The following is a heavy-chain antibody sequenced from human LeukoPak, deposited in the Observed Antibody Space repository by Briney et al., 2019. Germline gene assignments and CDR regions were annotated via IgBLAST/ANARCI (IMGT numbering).Heavy chain of an antibody. CDR3: ARDMGIVGAKEDFDY. CDR1: GYTFTSYY. J-gene: IGHJ4*02. D-gene: IGHD1-26*01. Sequence: ASVKVSCKASGYTFTSYYMHWVRQAPGQGLEWMGIINPSGGSTSYAQKFQGRVTMTRDMSTSTVYMGLSSLRSEDTAVYYCARDMGIVGAKEDFDYWGQGTLVTVSS. CDR2: INPSGGST. V-gene: IGHV1-46*01.